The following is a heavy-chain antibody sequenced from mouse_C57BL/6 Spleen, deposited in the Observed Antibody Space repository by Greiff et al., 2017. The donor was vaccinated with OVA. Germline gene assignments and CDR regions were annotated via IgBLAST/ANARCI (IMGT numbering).Heavy chain of an antibody. CDR1: GYTFTDYY. Sequence: QVQLQQSGAELVRPGASVKLSCKASGYTFTDYYINWVKQRPGQGLEWIARIYPGSGNNYYNEKLKGKATLTAAKSSSHAYMQLSSLTSEATAVYICARDGSSYGGYYGCWGQGTTLTVSS. CDR3: ARDGSSYGGYYGC. CDR2: IYPGSGNN. D-gene: IGHD1-1*01. V-gene: IGHV1-76*01. J-gene: IGHJ2*01.